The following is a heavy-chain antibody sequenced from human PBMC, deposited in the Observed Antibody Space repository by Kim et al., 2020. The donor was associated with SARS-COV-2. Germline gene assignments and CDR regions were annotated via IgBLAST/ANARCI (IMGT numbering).Heavy chain of an antibody. D-gene: IGHD6-13*01. J-gene: IGHJ4*02. CDR1: GDSIIIYY. Sequence: LFLTCTVSGDSIIIYYGMLFLLFLFFLLEWIGYIYYTGSAAYNPSLKSRVIISVDTSKHQFSLSLSSMTAADTAMYYCARGGASSKPFHYWGQGNLVTVSA. CDR3: ARGGASSKPFHY. V-gene: IGHV4-59*01. CDR2: IYYTGSA.